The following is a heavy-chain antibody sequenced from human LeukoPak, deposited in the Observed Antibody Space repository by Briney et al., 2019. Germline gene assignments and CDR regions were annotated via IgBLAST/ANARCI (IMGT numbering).Heavy chain of an antibody. J-gene: IGHJ4*02. V-gene: IGHV3-66*01. D-gene: IGHD3-9*01. CDR3: ARADYDILTGYYHFDY. CDR1: GFTFSSYG. Sequence: GGSLRLSCAASGFTFSSYGMHWVRQAPGKGLEWVSVIYSGGSTYYADSVKGRFTISRDNSKNTLYLQMNSLRAEDTAVYYCARADYDILTGYYHFDYWGQGTLVTVSS. CDR2: IYSGGST.